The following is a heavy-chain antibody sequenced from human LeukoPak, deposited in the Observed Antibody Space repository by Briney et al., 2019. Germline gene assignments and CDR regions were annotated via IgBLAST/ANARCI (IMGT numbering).Heavy chain of an antibody. CDR2: IKQDGSEK. D-gene: IGHD2-8*01. V-gene: IGHV3-7*01. J-gene: IGHJ4*02. CDR3: AKGGRGNGEVY. Sequence: GGSLRLSCAVSGFTFSSYWMNWVRQAPGKELEWVANIKQDGSEKNYVDSVKGRFTISRDNAKSSLFLQMNDLRAEDTAVYYCAKGGRGNGEVYWGQGTLVTVSS. CDR1: GFTFSSYW.